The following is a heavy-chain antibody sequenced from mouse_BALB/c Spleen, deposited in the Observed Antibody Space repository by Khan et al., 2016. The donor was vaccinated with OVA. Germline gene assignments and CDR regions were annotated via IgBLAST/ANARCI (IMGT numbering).Heavy chain of an antibody. CDR1: GYSITSDYA. Sequence: EVQLQESGPGLVKPSQSLSLTCTVTGYSITSDYAWNWIRQFPGNKLEWMGYISYSGDTAYNPSLKSRISITRDTSKNQFFLQLNSVTTEAPATCYRAIMFRYSYGSYFEGDYFDYWGQGTTLTVSS. J-gene: IGHJ2*01. D-gene: IGHD1-1*01. V-gene: IGHV3-2*02. CDR3: AIMFRYSYGSYFEGDYFDY. CDR2: ISYSGDT.